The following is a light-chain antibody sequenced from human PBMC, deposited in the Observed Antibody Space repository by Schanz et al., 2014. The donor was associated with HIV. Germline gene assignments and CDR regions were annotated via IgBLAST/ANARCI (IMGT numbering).Light chain of an antibody. CDR2: GVS. CDR3: QSYDSSLSDSYV. CDR1: SSDVGSYNL. V-gene: IGLV2-11*01. J-gene: IGLJ1*01. Sequence: QSALIQPPSVSGSPGQSVTISCTGTSSDVGSYNLVSWYQQHPGKAPKLMIFGVSERPSGVPDRFSGSKSGTSASLAITGLQAEDEADYYCQSYDSSLSDSYVFGTGTKLTVL.